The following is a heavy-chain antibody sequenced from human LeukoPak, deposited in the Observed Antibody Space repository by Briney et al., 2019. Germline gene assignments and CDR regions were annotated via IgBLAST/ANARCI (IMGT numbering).Heavy chain of an antibody. D-gene: IGHD6-13*01. CDR2: ISAYNGNT. CDR3: ARDHGYRDAFDI. V-gene: IGHV1-18*04. Sequence: ASVKVSCKASGYTFTGYYMHWVRQAPGQGLEWMGWISAYNGNTNYAQKLQGRVTMTTDTSTSTAYMELRSLRSDDTAVYYCARDHGYRDAFDIWGQGTMVTVSS. J-gene: IGHJ3*02. CDR1: GYTFTGYY.